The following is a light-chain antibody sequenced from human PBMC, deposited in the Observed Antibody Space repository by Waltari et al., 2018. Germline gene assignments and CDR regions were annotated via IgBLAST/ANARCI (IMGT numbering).Light chain of an antibody. J-gene: IGKJ4*01. CDR3: QQTFPTPLT. V-gene: IGKV1-39*01. CDR2: AAS. CDR1: QSVRNY. Sequence: DIQMTQSPPSLSASVGDRVTITSRASQSVRNYLSWYQQKPEKAPKLLVYAASSLESGVPSKFTGSGSGTDFTLTISSLQSEDFATYYCQQTFPTPLTFGGGTTVEIK.